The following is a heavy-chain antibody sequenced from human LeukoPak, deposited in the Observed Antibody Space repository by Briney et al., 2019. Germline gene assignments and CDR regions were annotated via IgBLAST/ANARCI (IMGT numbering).Heavy chain of an antibody. Sequence: GGSLSLSCTASGFIFGDYAMSWFRQAPGKGLEWVGFIRSKAYGGTTEYAATMKGRFTISRDDSKSIAYLQMNSLKTEDTAVYYCTSCSGGSCYSGRPFHYWGQGTLVTVSS. CDR1: GFIFGDYA. CDR3: TSCSGGSCYSGRPFHY. CDR2: IRSKAYGGTT. V-gene: IGHV3-49*03. J-gene: IGHJ4*02. D-gene: IGHD2-15*01.